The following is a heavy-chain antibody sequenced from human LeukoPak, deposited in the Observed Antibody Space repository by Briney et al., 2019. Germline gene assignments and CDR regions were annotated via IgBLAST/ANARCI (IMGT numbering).Heavy chain of an antibody. CDR3: VRGYFFGRDGMDV. V-gene: IGHV3-64D*09. J-gene: IGHJ6*02. CDR2: ISDSGGST. Sequence: GGSLRLSCTASGFTFRSYAMHWVRQAPGKGLEYVSAISDSGGSTYYADSVKGRFTISRDNSKNTLYLQMGSLRAEDTAVYFCVRGYFFGRDGMDVWGQGGTVSVSS. D-gene: IGHD5-18*01. CDR1: GFTFRSYA.